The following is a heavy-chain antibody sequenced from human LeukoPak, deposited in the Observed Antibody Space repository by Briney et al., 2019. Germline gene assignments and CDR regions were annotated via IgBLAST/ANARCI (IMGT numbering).Heavy chain of an antibody. V-gene: IGHV3-11*04. CDR1: GFTFSDYY. CDR3: VRTPWIQPRGGAFDI. D-gene: IGHD5-18*01. J-gene: IGHJ3*02. Sequence: GGSLRLSCAASGFTFSDYYMSWIRQAPGKGLEWVSYISSSGSTIYYADSVKGRFTISRDNAKNSLYLQMNSLRAEDTAVYYCVRTPWIQPRGGAFDIWGQGTMVTVSS. CDR2: ISSSGSTI.